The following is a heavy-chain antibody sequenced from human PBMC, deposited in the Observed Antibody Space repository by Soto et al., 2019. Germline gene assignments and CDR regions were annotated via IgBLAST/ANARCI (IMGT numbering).Heavy chain of an antibody. CDR2: ISWNSDSK. J-gene: IGHJ5*02. Sequence: EVQLVESGGGLVQPGRSLRLSCAASGFTFAASAMHWVRHAPGKGLEWVSGISWNSDSKGYADSVTGRFTISRDNAKNSLYLQMNSRTAEVSGWLYCVNDSGVSVTAPGCWFVPCCEGNLVTVSS. V-gene: IGHV3-9*01. D-gene: IGHD2-8*02. CDR1: GFTFAASA. CDR3: VNDSGVSVTAPGCWFVP.